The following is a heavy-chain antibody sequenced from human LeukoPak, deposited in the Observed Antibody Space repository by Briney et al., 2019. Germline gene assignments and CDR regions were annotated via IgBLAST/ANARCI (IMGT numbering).Heavy chain of an antibody. CDR1: GGSISSGSYY. Sequence: PSETLSLTCTVSGGSISSGSYYWSWIRQPAGKGLEWIGRIYTSGSTNYNPSLKSRVTISVDTSKNQFSLKLSSVTAADTAVYYCASGGSPRDWFDPWGQGTLVTVSS. CDR2: IYTSGST. V-gene: IGHV4-61*02. CDR3: ASGGSPRDWFDP. D-gene: IGHD1-26*01. J-gene: IGHJ5*02.